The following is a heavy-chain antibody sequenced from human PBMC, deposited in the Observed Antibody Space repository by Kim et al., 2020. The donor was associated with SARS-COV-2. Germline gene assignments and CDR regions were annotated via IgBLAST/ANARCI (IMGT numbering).Heavy chain of an antibody. CDR3: ARVGVSG. Sequence: NSGNTGYAQKFQGRVTMTRNTSISTAYMELSSLRSEDTAVYYCARVGVSGWGQGTLVTVSS. V-gene: IGHV1-8*01. J-gene: IGHJ4*02. D-gene: IGHD3-10*01. CDR2: NSGNT.